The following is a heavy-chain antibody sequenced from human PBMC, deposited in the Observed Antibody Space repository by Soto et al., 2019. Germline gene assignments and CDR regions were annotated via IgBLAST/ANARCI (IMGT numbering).Heavy chain of an antibody. J-gene: IGHJ4*02. V-gene: IGHV2-5*02. Sequence: QITLKESGPTLVKPTQTLTLTCTFSGFSLSTSGVGVGWIRQPPGKALEWLALIYWDDDKRYSPSLKSRLTXTXXTPKNQVVLTMTNMDPVDTATYYCAHEGGGASGDYWGQGTLVTVSS. D-gene: IGHD3-16*01. CDR3: AHEGGGASGDY. CDR1: GFSLSTSGVG. CDR2: IYWDDDK.